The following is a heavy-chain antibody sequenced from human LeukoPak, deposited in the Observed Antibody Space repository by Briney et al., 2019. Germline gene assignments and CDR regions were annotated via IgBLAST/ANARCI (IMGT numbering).Heavy chain of an antibody. CDR1: GFTFSSYE. J-gene: IGHJ5*02. CDR2: ISSSGGTI. D-gene: IGHD6-19*01. CDR3: ARLSSGWYNWFDP. V-gene: IGHV3-48*03. Sequence: GGSLRLSCAASGFTFSSYEMTWVRQAPGKGLEWVSYISSSGGTIYYADSVKGRFTISRDNAKNSLYLQMNSLRAEDTAVYYCARLSSGWYNWFDPWGQGTLVTVSS.